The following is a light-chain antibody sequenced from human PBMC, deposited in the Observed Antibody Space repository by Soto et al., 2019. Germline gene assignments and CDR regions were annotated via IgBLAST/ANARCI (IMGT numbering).Light chain of an antibody. V-gene: IGLV4-69*01. Sequence: QPVLTKSPSASASLGASVKLTCTLSSGHSSYGIAWHQQQPEKGPRYLMKLNSDGSHSKGDGSPDRFSGSSSGAERYLTISSLQSEDEADYYCQTWGTGIPVFGGGTQLTVL. CDR2: LNSDGSH. J-gene: IGLJ7*01. CDR1: SGHSSYG. CDR3: QTWGTGIPV.